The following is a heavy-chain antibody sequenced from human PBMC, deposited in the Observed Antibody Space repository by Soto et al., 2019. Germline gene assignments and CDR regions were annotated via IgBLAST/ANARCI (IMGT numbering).Heavy chain of an antibody. CDR2: INHSGST. CDR3: ARAGFLYFSGTFYYYGMDV. V-gene: IGHV4-34*01. Sequence: SETLSLTCAVYGGSFSGYYWSWIRQPPGKGLEWIGEINHSGSTNYNPSLKSRVTISVDTSKNQFSLKLSSVTAADTAVYYCARAGFLYFSGTFYYYGMDVWGQGTTVTVSS. CDR1: GGSFSGYY. D-gene: IGHD3-10*01. J-gene: IGHJ6*02.